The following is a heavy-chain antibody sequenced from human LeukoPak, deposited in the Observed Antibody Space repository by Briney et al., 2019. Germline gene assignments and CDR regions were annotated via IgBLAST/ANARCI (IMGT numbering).Heavy chain of an antibody. CDR2: LYSDGDT. CDR1: GLTVTNNY. V-gene: IGHV3-66*01. D-gene: IGHD4-17*01. CDR3: TYGDYPLTY. J-gene: IGHJ4*02. Sequence: PGGSLRFSCAASGLTVTNNYWHWVRQPPGKGPEWISILYSDGDTKYADSVKGRFTFSRDSSRNTLYLQMNGLRAEDTAVYYCTYGDYPLTYWGQGTLVSVSS.